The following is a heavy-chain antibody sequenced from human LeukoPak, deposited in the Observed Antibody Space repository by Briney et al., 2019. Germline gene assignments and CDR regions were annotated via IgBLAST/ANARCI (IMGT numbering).Heavy chain of an antibody. Sequence: SETLSLTCAVYGGSFSGYYWSWLRQPPGKGLEWIGEINHSGSTNYNPSLKSRVTISVDTSKNQFSLKLSSVTAADTAVYYCARSYRRYYFDYWGQGTLVTVSS. V-gene: IGHV4-34*01. CDR3: ARSYRRYYFDY. J-gene: IGHJ4*02. D-gene: IGHD5-18*01. CDR2: INHSGST. CDR1: GGSFSGYY.